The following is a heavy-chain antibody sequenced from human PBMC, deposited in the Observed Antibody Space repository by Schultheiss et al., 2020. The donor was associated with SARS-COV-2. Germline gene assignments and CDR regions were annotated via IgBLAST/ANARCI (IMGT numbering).Heavy chain of an antibody. D-gene: IGHD2-21*01. CDR2: ISSSSSYI. V-gene: IGHV3-21*01. CDR1: GFTFSSYS. J-gene: IGHJ4*02. CDR3: ATPPRGETSNY. Sequence: GGYLRLSCAASGFTFSSYSMNWVRQAPGKGLEWVSSISSSSSYIYYADSVKGRFTISRDNAKNSLYLQMNSLRAEDTAVYYCATPPRGETSNYWGQGTLVTVSS.